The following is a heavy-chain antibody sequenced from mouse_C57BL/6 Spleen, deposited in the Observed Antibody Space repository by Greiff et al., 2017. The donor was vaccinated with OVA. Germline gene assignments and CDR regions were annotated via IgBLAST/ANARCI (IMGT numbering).Heavy chain of an antibody. V-gene: IGHV2-5*01. CDR3: AKSYYGSSYYFDY. CDR2: IWRGGST. D-gene: IGHD1-1*01. Sequence: VQLQQSGPGLVQPSQSLSITCTVPGFPLTSYGVHWVRQSPGKGLEWLGVIWRGGSTNYNAAFMPRLSITKDNPKGQVFFKMNSLQADDTAIYYCAKSYYGSSYYFDYWGQGTTLTVSS. J-gene: IGHJ2*01. CDR1: GFPLTSYG.